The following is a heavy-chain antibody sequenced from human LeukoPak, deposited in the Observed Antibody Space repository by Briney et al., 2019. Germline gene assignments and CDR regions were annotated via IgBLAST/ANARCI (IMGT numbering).Heavy chain of an antibody. CDR3: AKGSLYGGYNDYFDY. V-gene: IGHV3-30*18. CDR1: GFTFSNYG. D-gene: IGHD5-24*01. Sequence: PGGSLRLSCAASGFTFSNYGMHWVRQAPGKGLEWVAVMSYDGSNKYYADSVKGRFTISRDNSKNTLYLQMNSLRAEDTAVYYCAKGSLYGGYNDYFDYWGQGTLVTVSS. J-gene: IGHJ4*02. CDR2: MSYDGSNK.